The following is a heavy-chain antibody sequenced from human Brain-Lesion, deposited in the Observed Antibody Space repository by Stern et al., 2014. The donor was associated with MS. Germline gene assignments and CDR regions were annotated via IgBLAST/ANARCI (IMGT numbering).Heavy chain of an antibody. Sequence: VQLVESGPGLVKPSGTLSLTCAVSGGSISSSNWWSWVRQSPGKGLEWIGESDHSGRTIYNPSLKSRVTVSVDKSKNRFSLTLGSVTAADTAVYFCARFPASRPHVFDSWGQGTLVTVSS. CDR2: SDHSGRT. CDR3: ARFPASRPHVFDS. D-gene: IGHD6-13*01. V-gene: IGHV4-4*02. CDR1: GGSISSSNW. J-gene: IGHJ4*02.